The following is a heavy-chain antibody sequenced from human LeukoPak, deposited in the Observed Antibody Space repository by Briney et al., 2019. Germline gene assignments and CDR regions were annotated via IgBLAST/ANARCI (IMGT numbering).Heavy chain of an antibody. Sequence: GGSLRLSCAASGFTFSSYGMHWVGQAPGKGLEWVAIMWYDGSNKYYADSVKGRFTISRDNSKNTLYLQMNSLRAEDTAVYYCARDPSYYYDSSGYYADAFDIWGQGTMVTVSS. V-gene: IGHV3-33*01. CDR2: MWYDGSNK. CDR3: ARDPSYYYDSSGYYADAFDI. J-gene: IGHJ3*02. D-gene: IGHD3-22*01. CDR1: GFTFSSYG.